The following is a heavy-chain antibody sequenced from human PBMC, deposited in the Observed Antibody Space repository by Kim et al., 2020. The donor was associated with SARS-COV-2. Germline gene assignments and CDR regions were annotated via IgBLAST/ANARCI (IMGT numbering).Heavy chain of an antibody. V-gene: IGHV3-74*01. CDR2: NGT. CDR3: ARGYGDFDY. D-gene: IGHD5-18*01. J-gene: IGHJ4*02. Sequence: NGTSYAGYVKGRFTIARANAQNTLYLQMNSRRAEDTAVYYCARGYGDFDYWGQGTLVTVSS.